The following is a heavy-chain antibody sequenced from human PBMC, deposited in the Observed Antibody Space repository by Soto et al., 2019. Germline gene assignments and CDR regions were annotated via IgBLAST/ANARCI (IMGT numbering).Heavy chain of an antibody. Sequence: QVQLVESGGGVVQPGRSLRLSCAASGFTFSSYGMHWVRQAPGKGLEWVAVISYDGSNKYYADSVKGRFTISRDNSKNTLYLQMNSLRAEDTAVYYCAKDRITMIVVVMTDCDYWGQGTLVTVSA. D-gene: IGHD3-22*01. CDR3: AKDRITMIVVVMTDCDY. J-gene: IGHJ4*02. CDR1: GFTFSSYG. CDR2: ISYDGSNK. V-gene: IGHV3-30*18.